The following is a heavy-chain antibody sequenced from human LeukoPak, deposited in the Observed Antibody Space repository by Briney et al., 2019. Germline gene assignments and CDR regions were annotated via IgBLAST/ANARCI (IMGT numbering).Heavy chain of an antibody. V-gene: IGHV3-30-3*01. D-gene: IGHD3-22*01. J-gene: IGHJ1*01. Sequence: GGSLRLSCAASGFTFSSYAMHWVRQAPGKGLEWVAVMSYDGSNKYYADSVKGRFTISRDNSKNTLYLQMNSLRAEDTAVYYCARELYYYDSSGYYGSGYFQHWGQGTLVTVSS. CDR1: GFTFSSYA. CDR3: ARELYYYDSSGYYGSGYFQH. CDR2: MSYDGSNK.